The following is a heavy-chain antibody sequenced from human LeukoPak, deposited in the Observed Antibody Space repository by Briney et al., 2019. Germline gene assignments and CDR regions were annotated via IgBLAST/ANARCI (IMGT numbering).Heavy chain of an antibody. CDR3: AKSASSWPLYYFDY. CDR2: LNWNGGST. Sequence: PGGSLRLSCAASEFTFDVYGMSWVRQAPGKGLEWVSGLNWNGGSTGYADSVKGRFIISRDNAKNCLYLQMNSLRAEDTALYYCAKSASSWPLYYFDYWGQGTLVTASS. CDR1: EFTFDVYG. D-gene: IGHD6-13*01. J-gene: IGHJ4*02. V-gene: IGHV3-20*04.